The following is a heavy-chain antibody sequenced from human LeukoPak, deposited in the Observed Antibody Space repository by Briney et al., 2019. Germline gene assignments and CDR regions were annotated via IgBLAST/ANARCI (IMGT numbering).Heavy chain of an antibody. CDR3: ASAPRIVGATGPFDP. D-gene: IGHD1-26*01. CDR2: IIPILGIA. Sequence: SVKVSCKASGGTFSSYAISWVRQAPGQGVEWMGRIIPILGIANYAQKFQGRVTITADKSTSTAYMELSSLRSEDTAVYYCASAPRIVGATGPFDPWGQGTLVTVSS. J-gene: IGHJ5*02. V-gene: IGHV1-69*04. CDR1: GGTFSSYA.